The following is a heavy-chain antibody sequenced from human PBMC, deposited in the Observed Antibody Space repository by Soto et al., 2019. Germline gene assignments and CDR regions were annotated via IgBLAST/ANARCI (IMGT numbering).Heavy chain of an antibody. D-gene: IGHD4-17*01. J-gene: IGHJ3*02. CDR3: ALSYDYGGNSVADAFDI. Sequence: SGPTLVNPTQTLTLTCTFSGFSLSTSGVGVGWIRQPPGKALEWLALIYWNDDKRYSPSLKSRLTITKDTSKNQVVLTMTNMDPVDTATYYCALSYDYGGNSVADAFDIWGQGTMVTVSS. CDR2: IYWNDDK. V-gene: IGHV2-5*01. CDR1: GFSLSTSGVG.